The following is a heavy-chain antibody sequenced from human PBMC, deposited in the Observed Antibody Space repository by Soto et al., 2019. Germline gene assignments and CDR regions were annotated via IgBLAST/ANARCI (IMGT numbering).Heavy chain of an antibody. Sequence: PSETLSLTCAVYGGSFSGYYWSWIRQPPGKGLEWIGEINHSGSTNYNPSLKSRVTISVDTSKNQFSLKLSSVTAADTAVYYCARGLLWFGELSGLPDAFDIWGQGTMVTVSS. CDR1: GGSFSGYY. CDR3: ARGLLWFGELSGLPDAFDI. V-gene: IGHV4-34*01. CDR2: INHSGST. J-gene: IGHJ3*02. D-gene: IGHD3-10*01.